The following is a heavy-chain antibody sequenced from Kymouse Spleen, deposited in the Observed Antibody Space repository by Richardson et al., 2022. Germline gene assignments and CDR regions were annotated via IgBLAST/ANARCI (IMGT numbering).Heavy chain of an antibody. V-gene: IGHV4-34*01. CDR3: ARGRITMVRGVPHYYYYGMDV. CDR1: GGSFSGYY. Sequence: QVQLQQWGAGLLKPSETLSLTCAVYGGSFSGYYWSWIRQPPGKGLEWIGEINHSGSTNYNPSLKSRVTISVDTSKNQFSLKLSSVTAADTAVYYCARGRITMVRGVPHYYYYGMDVWGQGTTVTVSS. CDR2: INHSGST. D-gene: IGHD3-10*01. J-gene: IGHJ6*02.